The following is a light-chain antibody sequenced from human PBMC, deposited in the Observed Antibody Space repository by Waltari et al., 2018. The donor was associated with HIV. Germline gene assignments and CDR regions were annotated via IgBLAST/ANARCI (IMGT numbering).Light chain of an antibody. CDR1: ERLEHTDGNPY. V-gene: IGKV2-24*01. CDR2: KIS. J-gene: IGKJ2*01. CDR3: MQAKEFPFT. Sequence: DIEMTQTPLSSPVTLGQTASIPCRPSERLEHTDGNPYLSWLYQRPGQPPRLLIYKISNRLSGVADRFIGTGAGTNFTLRISRVTSEDVGIYYCMQAKEFPFTFGEGTRLEI.